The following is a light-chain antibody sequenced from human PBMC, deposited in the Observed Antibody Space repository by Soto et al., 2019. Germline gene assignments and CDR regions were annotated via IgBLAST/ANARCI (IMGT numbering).Light chain of an antibody. CDR1: RSDVGGYKY. V-gene: IGLV2-14*03. CDR2: DVS. CDR3: SSYTSSTSYV. J-gene: IGLJ1*01. Sequence: QSALTQPASVSGSPGQSSTITCTGTRSDVGGYKYVSWYQPHPGKAPKLVIYDVSNRPSGVSNRVSGSKSGDTASLTISGLQAEDEAVYYCSSYTSSTSYVFGPGTKLTVL.